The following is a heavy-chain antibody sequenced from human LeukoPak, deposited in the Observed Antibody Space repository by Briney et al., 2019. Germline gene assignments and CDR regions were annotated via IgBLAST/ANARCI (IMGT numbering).Heavy chain of an antibody. V-gene: IGHV3-48*01. CDR3: ARDSPRLSY. CDR2: INSGSTTI. Sequence: GGSLRLSCEASGFIFSSYSMNWVRQAPGKGLEWISKINSGSTTIYYKDSVKGRFTISRDNAKNSLSLQMNNLRVEDTAVYYCARDSPRLSYWGQGTLVTVSS. CDR1: GFIFSSYS. J-gene: IGHJ4*02.